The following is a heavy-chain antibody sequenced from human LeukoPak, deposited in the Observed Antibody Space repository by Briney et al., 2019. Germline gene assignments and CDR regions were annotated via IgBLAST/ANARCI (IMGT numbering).Heavy chain of an antibody. CDR1: GGSISTTSYY. CDR3: ARLGSLSHDYGGEHFDY. J-gene: IGHJ4*02. V-gene: IGHV4-39*07. Sequence: KSSETLSLTCTVPGGSISTTSYYWGWIRQPPGKGLEWIGIIYYSGSTYYNPSLKSRVTISVDTSKNQVSLKLTSVTAADTAVYYCARLGSLSHDYGGEHFDYWGQGTLVTVSS. CDR2: IYYSGST. D-gene: IGHD4-23*01.